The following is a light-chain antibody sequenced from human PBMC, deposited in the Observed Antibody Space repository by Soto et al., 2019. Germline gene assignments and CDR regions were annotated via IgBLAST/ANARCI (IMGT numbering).Light chain of an antibody. V-gene: IGKV3-20*01. Sequence: DIAMTQSPATLSASLGDTVTITCRASQDVNIRVAWYQRRAGQAPRLLMYGASTRPTGIPDRFSGSGSGTDFTLTISRLEPEDFAVYCCQQYATSPWTFGQGTKVDI. CDR1: QDVNIR. J-gene: IGKJ1*01. CDR2: GAS. CDR3: QQYATSPWT.